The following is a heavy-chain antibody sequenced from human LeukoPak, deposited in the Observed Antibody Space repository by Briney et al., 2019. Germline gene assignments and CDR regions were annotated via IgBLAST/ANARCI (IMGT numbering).Heavy chain of an antibody. J-gene: IGHJ4*02. CDR3: ARGPSVGATSAPD. CDR1: VGTFSGYY. Sequence: PSETLSLTCAVYVGTFSGYYWNWIRQPPGKGLDWIGEINHSGSTNYNPSLKSRVTISVGTSKNQFSLKLSSVTAADTAVYYWARGPSVGATSAPDWGQGTLVTVSS. V-gene: IGHV4-34*01. D-gene: IGHD1-26*01. CDR2: INHSGST.